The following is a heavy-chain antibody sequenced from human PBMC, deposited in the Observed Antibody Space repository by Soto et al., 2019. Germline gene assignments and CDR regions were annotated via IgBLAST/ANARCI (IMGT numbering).Heavy chain of an antibody. Sequence: PGESLKISCKGSGYIFTSYWIGWVRQMPGKGLEWMGIIYPGDSDTRYSPSFQGQVTISADKSISTAYLQWSSLKASDTAMYYCATVWAHYSSGHIDPNYYYGMDVWGQVTTVTVSS. CDR3: ATVWAHYSSGHIDPNYYYGMDV. CDR1: GYIFTSYW. J-gene: IGHJ6*02. CDR2: IYPGDSDT. D-gene: IGHD4-4*01. V-gene: IGHV5-51*01.